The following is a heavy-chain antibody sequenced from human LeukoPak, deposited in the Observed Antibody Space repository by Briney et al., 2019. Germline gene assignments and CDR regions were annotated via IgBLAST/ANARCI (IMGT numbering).Heavy chain of an antibody. CDR2: IYHSGNT. J-gene: IGHJ4*02. V-gene: IGHV4-30-2*01. CDR1: GGSISSGGYS. D-gene: IGHD5-18*01. Sequence: SETLSLTCAVSGGSISSGGYSWSWIRQPPGKGLEWIVYIYHSGNTYYNPSLKSRITISVDRSKNQFSLTLSSVPAADTAVYYCARGGYSYALDYWGQGTLVTVSS. CDR3: ARGGYSYALDY.